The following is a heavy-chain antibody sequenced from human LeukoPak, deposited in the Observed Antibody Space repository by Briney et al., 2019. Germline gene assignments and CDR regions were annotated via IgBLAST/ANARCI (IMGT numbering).Heavy chain of an antibody. Sequence: TGGSLRLSCTASGFTFSKCAMNWVRQAPGKGLEWVSYISSSSSNIHYADSVKGRFTISRDNAKNSLYLQMNSLRAEDTAVYYCAKDFTPVVVLMPQPYDYWGQGTLVTVSS. D-gene: IGHD2-2*01. CDR3: AKDFTPVVVLMPQPYDY. CDR2: ISSSSSNI. J-gene: IGHJ4*02. CDR1: GFTFSKCA. V-gene: IGHV3-48*01.